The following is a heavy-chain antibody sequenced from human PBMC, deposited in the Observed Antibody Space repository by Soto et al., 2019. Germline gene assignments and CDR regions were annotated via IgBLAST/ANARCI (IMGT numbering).Heavy chain of an antibody. CDR3: ARDRAARLPYYYYGMDV. Sequence: PVGSLRLSCAASGFTFSSYGMHWVRQAPGKGLEWVAVIWYDGSNKYYADSVKGRFTISRDNSKNTLYLQMNSLRAEDTAVYYCARDRAARLPYYYYGMDVWGQGTTVTVSS. D-gene: IGHD6-6*01. V-gene: IGHV3-33*01. CDR1: GFTFSSYG. J-gene: IGHJ6*02. CDR2: IWYDGSNK.